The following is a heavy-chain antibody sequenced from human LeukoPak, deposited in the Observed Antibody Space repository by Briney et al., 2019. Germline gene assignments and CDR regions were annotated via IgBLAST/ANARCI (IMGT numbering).Heavy chain of an antibody. V-gene: IGHV3-66*01. CDR3: ARGDYVWGTYPGAFDI. Sequence: GGSLRLSCTASDFTVSSFYMSWVRRAPWKGLEWVSAIYGGHGSFYADSVKGRFTISRDNSMNTLYLQMNRLRAEDTAVYYCARGDYVWGTYPGAFDIWGQGTKVTVSS. D-gene: IGHD3-16*02. CDR2: IYGGHGS. CDR1: DFTVSSFY. J-gene: IGHJ3*02.